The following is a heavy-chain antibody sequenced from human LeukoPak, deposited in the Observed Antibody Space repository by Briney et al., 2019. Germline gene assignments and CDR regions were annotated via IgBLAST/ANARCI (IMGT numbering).Heavy chain of an antibody. CDR3: AKHFCTGLDCPLFDS. D-gene: IGHD3/OR15-3a*01. J-gene: IGHJ4*02. V-gene: IGHV3-23*01. CDR1: GFTMSNYG. CDR2: IRSAVDTT. Sequence: QPGGSLRLSCAASGFTMSNYGVSWVRQAPGKGLEWVSGIRSAVDTTHYADSVKGRFIISRDNSKNTLSLQLNSLRPEDTALCYCAKHFCTGLDCPLFDSWGQGTLVTVSS.